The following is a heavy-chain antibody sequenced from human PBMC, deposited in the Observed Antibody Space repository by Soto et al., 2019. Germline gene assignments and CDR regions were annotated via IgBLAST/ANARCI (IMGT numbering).Heavy chain of an antibody. Sequence: SGPTLVNPTQTLTLTCTFSGFSLSTSGVGVGWIRQPPGKALEWLALIYWDDDKRYSPSLKSRLTITKDTSKNQVVLTMTNMDPVDISSFYCAHWGDGYNFVGYFDYWGQGTLVTVSS. D-gene: IGHD5-12*01. CDR2: IYWDDDK. V-gene: IGHV2-5*02. CDR3: AHWGDGYNFVGYFDY. J-gene: IGHJ4*02. CDR1: GFSLSTSGVG.